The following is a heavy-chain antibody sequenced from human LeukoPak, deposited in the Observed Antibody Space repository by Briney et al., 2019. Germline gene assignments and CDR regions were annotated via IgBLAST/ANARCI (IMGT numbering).Heavy chain of an antibody. D-gene: IGHD6-13*01. CDR1: GFTFSSYG. CDR2: ISYDGSNK. J-gene: IGHJ6*04. Sequence: GRSLRLSCAASGFTFSSYGMHWVRQAPGKGLEWVAVISYDGSNKYYADSGKGRFTISRDNSKNTLYLQMNSLRAEDTAVYYCAKNAAAADPNYYYYGMDVWGKGTTVTVSS. CDR3: AKNAAAADPNYYYYGMDV. V-gene: IGHV3-30*18.